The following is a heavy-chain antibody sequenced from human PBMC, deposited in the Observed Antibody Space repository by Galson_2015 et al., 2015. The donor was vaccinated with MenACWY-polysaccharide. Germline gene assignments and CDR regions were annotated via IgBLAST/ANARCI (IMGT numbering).Heavy chain of an antibody. V-gene: IGHV3-48*03. D-gene: IGHD1-26*01. Sequence: SLRLSCAASGFTFRSYEMNWVRQAPGKGLEWVSYISPTGSTIYYADSVKGRFTISRDNAKSSLYLQMNSLRAEDTAVYYCARDHGRSGYYYGLDVWGQGTTVTVSS. CDR2: ISPTGSTI. CDR3: ARDHGRSGYYYGLDV. J-gene: IGHJ6*02. CDR1: GFTFRSYE.